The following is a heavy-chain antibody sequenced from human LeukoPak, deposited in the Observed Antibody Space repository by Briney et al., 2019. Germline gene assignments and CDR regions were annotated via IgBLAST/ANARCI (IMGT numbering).Heavy chain of an antibody. CDR3: ARDRFRTIFGVVIMNGMDV. J-gene: IGHJ6*02. D-gene: IGHD3-3*01. Sequence: SRVTISVDTSKNQFSLKLSSVTAADTAVYYCARDRFRTIFGVVIMNGMDVWGQGTTVTVSS. V-gene: IGHV4-34*01.